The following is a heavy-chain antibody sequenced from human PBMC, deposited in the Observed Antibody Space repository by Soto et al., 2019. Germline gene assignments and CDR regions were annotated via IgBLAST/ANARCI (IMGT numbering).Heavy chain of an antibody. Sequence: GGSLRLSCAASGFTFDDYAIHWVRQAPGKGLEWVSGISWNSGSIGYADSVKGRFTISRDNAKNSLYLQMNSLRAEDTALYYCAKDGSRKYYYDSSGYYNYWGQGTLVTVSS. D-gene: IGHD3-22*01. CDR3: AKDGSRKYYYDSSGYYNY. CDR2: ISWNSGSI. J-gene: IGHJ4*02. V-gene: IGHV3-9*01. CDR1: GFTFDDYA.